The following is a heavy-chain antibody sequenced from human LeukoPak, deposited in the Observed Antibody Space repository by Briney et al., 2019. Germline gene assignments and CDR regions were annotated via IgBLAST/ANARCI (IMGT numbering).Heavy chain of an antibody. CDR1: GFTFTTYG. D-gene: IGHD2-2*01. CDR2: ISVDGNNK. V-gene: IGHV3-30*18. CDR3: AKAAYCTSTSCHFSGYAQRPLDS. J-gene: IGHJ4*02. Sequence: PGGSLRLSCVASGFTFTTYGIHSVRQAPGKGLEWVAGISVDGNNKDYSDSVKGRFTISRDNSKNTLYLQMNSLRAEDTAVYYCAKAAYCTSTSCHFSGYAQRPLDSWGQGTLVTVSS.